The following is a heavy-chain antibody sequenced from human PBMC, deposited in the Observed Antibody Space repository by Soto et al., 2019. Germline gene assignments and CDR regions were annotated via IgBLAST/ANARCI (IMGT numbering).Heavy chain of an antibody. CDR1: GFTFSSYD. CDR2: IGTADDT. V-gene: IGHV3-13*01. Sequence: GGSLRLSCAASGFTFSSYDMHWVRQATGKGLEWVSAIGTADDTYYPGSVKGRFAISRENAKNSLYLQMNSLRAGDTAVYYCARLGATDDAFDIWGQGTMVTVSS. D-gene: IGHD1-26*01. J-gene: IGHJ3*02. CDR3: ARLGATDDAFDI.